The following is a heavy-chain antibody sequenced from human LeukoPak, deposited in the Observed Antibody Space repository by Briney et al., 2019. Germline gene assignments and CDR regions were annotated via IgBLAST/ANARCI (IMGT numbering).Heavy chain of an antibody. CDR3: VKDRDDYGSGSYYSYYGMDV. V-gene: IGHV3-64D*06. CDR2: ISSDGGST. J-gene: IGHJ6*02. D-gene: IGHD3-10*01. CDR1: GFIFRNYA. Sequence: PGGSLRLSCSASGFIFRNYAIHWVRQAPGKGLEYVSAISSDGGSTYYADSVKGRFTISRDNSRYTLHLQMSSLRAEDTAVYYCVKDRDDYGSGSYYSYYGMDVWGQGTTVTVS.